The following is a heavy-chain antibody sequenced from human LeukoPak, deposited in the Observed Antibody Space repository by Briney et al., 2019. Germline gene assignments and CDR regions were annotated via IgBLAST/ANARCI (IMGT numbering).Heavy chain of an antibody. Sequence: PSETLSLTCTVSGASITSYYWTWIRQPAGKGLEWIGRTYSSGSTNYNPSLKSRVTMSIDTSKNQVSLRLNSVTAADTAVYYCARGSSGYCYGWGQGTLVTVSS. CDR2: TYSSGST. CDR3: ARGSSGYCYG. V-gene: IGHV4-4*07. CDR1: GASITSYY. J-gene: IGHJ4*02. D-gene: IGHD3-22*01.